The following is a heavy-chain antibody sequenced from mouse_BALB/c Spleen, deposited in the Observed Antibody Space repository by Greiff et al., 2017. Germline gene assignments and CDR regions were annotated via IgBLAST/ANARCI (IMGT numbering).Heavy chain of an antibody. CDR1: GYTFTSYW. D-gene: IGHD2-10*02. CDR2: INPSTGYT. J-gene: IGHJ4*01. Sequence: VQGVESGAELAKPGASVKMSCKASGYTFTSYWMHWVKQRPGQGLEWIGYINPSTGYTEYNQKFKDKATLTADKSSSTAYMQLSSLTSEDSAVYYCARLEYGNLYAMDYWGQGTSVTVSA. V-gene: IGHV1-7*01. CDR3: ARLEYGNLYAMDY.